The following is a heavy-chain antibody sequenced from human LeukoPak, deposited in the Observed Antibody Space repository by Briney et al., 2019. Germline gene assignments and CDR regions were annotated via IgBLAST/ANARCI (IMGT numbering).Heavy chain of an antibody. CDR2: IYYSGST. CDR1: GGSISSYY. CDR3: ARHRGATTPNFDY. V-gene: IGHV4-59*08. J-gene: IGHJ4*02. D-gene: IGHD5-12*01. Sequence: SETLSLTCTVSGGSISSYYWSWIRQPPGKGLEWIGYIYYSGSTNYNPSLKSRVTTSVDTSKNQFSLKLSSVTAADTAVYYCARHRGATTPNFDYWGQGTLVTVSS.